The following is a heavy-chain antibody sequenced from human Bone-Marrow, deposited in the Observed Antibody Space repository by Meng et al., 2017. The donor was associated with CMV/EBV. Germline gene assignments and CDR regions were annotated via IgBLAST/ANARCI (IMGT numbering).Heavy chain of an antibody. D-gene: IGHD3-22*01. J-gene: IGHJ3*02. CDR1: GGSFSGYY. CDR3: AREGYYDSSGSDAFDI. V-gene: IGHV4-34*01. CDR2: INHSGST. Sequence: SETLSLTCAVYGGSFSGYYWSWIRQPPGKGLEWIGEINHSGSTYYNPSLKSRVTISVDTSKNQFSLKLSSVTAADTAVYYCAREGYYDSSGSDAFDIWGQGTRVT.